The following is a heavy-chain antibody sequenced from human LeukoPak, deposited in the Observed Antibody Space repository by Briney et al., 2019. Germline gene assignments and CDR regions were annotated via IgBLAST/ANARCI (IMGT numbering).Heavy chain of an antibody. V-gene: IGHV4-34*01. J-gene: IGHJ4*02. Sequence: PSETLSLTCAVFGGSFSGYYWSWIRQPPGKGLEWIGEINHSGSVNYNPSLESRVTISVDTSKKQFSLKLTSVTAADTAVYYCARDCSSSTCYLDQWGQGTLVTVSS. CDR2: INHSGSV. D-gene: IGHD2/OR15-2a*01. CDR3: ARDCSSSTCYLDQ. CDR1: GGSFSGYY.